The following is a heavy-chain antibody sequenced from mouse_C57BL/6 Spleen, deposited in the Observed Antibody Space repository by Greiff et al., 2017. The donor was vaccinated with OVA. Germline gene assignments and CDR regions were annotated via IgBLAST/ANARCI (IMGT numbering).Heavy chain of an antibody. Sequence: VKLMESGAELVKPGASVKISCKASGYAFSSYWMNWVKQRPGKGLEWIGQIYPGDGDTNYNGKFKGTATLTADKSSSTAYMQLSSLTSEDSAVYFCASFYDYIFDYWGQGTTLTVSS. D-gene: IGHD2-4*01. CDR1: GYAFSSYW. CDR2: IYPGDGDT. CDR3: ASFYDYIFDY. V-gene: IGHV1-80*01. J-gene: IGHJ2*01.